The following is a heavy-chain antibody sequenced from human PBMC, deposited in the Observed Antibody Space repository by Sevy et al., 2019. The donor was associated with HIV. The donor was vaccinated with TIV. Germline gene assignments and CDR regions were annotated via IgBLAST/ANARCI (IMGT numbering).Heavy chain of an antibody. CDR1: GFTFSNYG. CDR3: AKGSRATDSAFDI. J-gene: IGHJ3*02. Sequence: GGSLRLSCAASGFTFSNYGMHWVRQAPGKGLEWVAVISYDGSTKYYADSVKGRFTISRDNSKNTVHLQMNSLRTEDTAVYYWAKGSRATDSAFDIWGQGTMVTVSS. D-gene: IGHD3-22*01. V-gene: IGHV3-30*18. CDR2: ISYDGSTK.